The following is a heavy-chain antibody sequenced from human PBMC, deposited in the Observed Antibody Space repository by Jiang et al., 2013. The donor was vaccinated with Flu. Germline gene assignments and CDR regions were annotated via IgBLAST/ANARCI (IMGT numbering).Heavy chain of an antibody. CDR1: SA. J-gene: IGHJ4*02. CDR2: STLAMVT. D-gene: IGHD1-26*01. V-gene: IGHV1-3*01. CDR3: AREMGGRKSFDY. Sequence: SAIHWLPRPPDQRLEWMGVESTLAMVTQNNSQKFQGRVTISRDTSASTAYMELSSLKSEDTAIYFCAREMGGRKSFDYWGQGALVTVPS.